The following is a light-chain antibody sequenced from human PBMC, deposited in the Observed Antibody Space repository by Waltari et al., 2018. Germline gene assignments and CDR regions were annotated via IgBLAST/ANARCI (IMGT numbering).Light chain of an antibody. Sequence: EVVLTQSPATLSLSPGDTATLSCRASQGVSMYLAWYQHRPGQGPRLLIYDATNRATGNPGRFGGSGVGTDFTLTISSLSPEDFAVYFWQQGSNWPITFGGGTKVEIK. J-gene: IGKJ4*01. CDR3: QQGSNWPIT. CDR2: DAT. CDR1: QGVSMY. V-gene: IGKV3-11*01.